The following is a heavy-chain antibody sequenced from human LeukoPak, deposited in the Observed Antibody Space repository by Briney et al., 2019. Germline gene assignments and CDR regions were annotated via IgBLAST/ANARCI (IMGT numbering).Heavy chain of an antibody. CDR1: GGSISSSSYY. V-gene: IGHV4-61*01. D-gene: IGHD2-15*01. CDR2: IYYSGST. Sequence: SETLSLTCTVSGGSISSSSYYWSWIRQPPGKGLEWIGYIYYSGSTNYNPSLKSRVTISVDTSKNQFSLKLSSVTAADTAVYYCARSVEGYCSGGSCYSYYYYMDVWGKGTTVTVSS. CDR3: ARSVEGYCSGGSCYSYYYYMDV. J-gene: IGHJ6*03.